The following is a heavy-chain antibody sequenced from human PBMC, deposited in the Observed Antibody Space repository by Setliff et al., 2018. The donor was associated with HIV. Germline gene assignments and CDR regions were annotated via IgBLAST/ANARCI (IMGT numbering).Heavy chain of an antibody. V-gene: IGHV4-34*01. J-gene: IGHJ3*02. Sequence: SETLSLTCAVYGGSFNDYYWTWIRQPPGKGLEWIGEIDHSGSTKYNASLKSRVTISVDTSKNQFSLKLSSVTAADTAVYYCARAFPMTTVVTQSGYGAFDIWGQGIMVTVSS. D-gene: IGHD4-17*01. CDR2: IDHSGST. CDR3: ARAFPMTTVVTQSGYGAFDI. CDR1: GGSFNDYY.